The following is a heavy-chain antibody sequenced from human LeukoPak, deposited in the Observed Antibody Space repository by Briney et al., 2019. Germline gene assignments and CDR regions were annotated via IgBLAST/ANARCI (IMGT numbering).Heavy chain of an antibody. CDR3: AKGSAVAAPRNWFDP. J-gene: IGHJ5*02. V-gene: IGHV3-7*03. CDR2: INQDGSAK. CDR1: GFMFTSYW. D-gene: IGHD6-19*01. Sequence: GGSLRLSCAASGFMFTSYWMSWVLQAPGKGLEWVANINQDGSAKYYVDSVKGRFTISRDNSKNTLSLQMNSLRAEDTAVYYCAKGSAVAAPRNWFDPWGRGTLVTVSS.